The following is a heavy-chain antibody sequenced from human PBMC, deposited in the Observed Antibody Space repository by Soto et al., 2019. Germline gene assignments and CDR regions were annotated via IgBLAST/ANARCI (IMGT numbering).Heavy chain of an antibody. V-gene: IGHV4-39*01. CDR2: IYYSGST. J-gene: IGHJ5*02. CDR3: ARKGTKLPAAIREDWFDP. CDR1: GGSISSSSYY. Sequence: SETLSLTCTVSGGSISSSSYYWGWIRQPPGKGLEWIGSIYYSGSTYYNPSLKSRVTISVDTSKNQFSLKLSSVTAADTAVYYCARKGTKLPAAIREDWFDPWGQGTLVIVSS. D-gene: IGHD2-2*02.